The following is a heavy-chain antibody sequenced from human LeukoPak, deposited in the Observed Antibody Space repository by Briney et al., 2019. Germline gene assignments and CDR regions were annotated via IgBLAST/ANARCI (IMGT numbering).Heavy chain of an antibody. CDR2: IYYSGST. D-gene: IGHD1-20*01. CDR1: GGSISSYY. J-gene: IGHJ2*01. V-gene: IGHV4-59*01. CDR3: AREPHADNWDRTLYNWYFDL. Sequence: SETLSLTCTVSGGSISSYYWSWIRQPPGKGLEWIGYIYYSGSTNYNPSLKSRVAISVDTSKNQFSLKLSSVTAADTAVYYCAREPHADNWDRTLYNWYFDLWGRGTLVTVSS.